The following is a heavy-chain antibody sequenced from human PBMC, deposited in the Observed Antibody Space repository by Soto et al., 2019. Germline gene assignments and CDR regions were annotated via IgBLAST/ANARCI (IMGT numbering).Heavy chain of an antibody. D-gene: IGHD3-10*01. CDR2: IRSKAYGGTT. Sequence: GGSLRLSCTAFAFTCGDFAVRWFRQDTGKGMEWVGFIRSKAYGGTTEYAASVKGRFTISRDDSKSIAYLQMNSLKTEDTAVYYCTRDQITDYYGSTSAFDIWGQGTMVTVSS. J-gene: IGHJ3*02. V-gene: IGHV3-49*03. CDR1: AFTCGDFA. CDR3: TRDQITDYYGSTSAFDI.